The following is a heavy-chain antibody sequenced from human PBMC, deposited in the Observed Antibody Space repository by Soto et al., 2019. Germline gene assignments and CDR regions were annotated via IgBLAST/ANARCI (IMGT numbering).Heavy chain of an antibody. J-gene: IGHJ6*03. V-gene: IGHV3-53*04. CDR3: ARVLAALGSGYYYYMDV. Sequence: GGSLRLSCAASGFTVSSNYMSWVRQAPGKGLEWVSVIYSGGSTYYADSVKGRFTISRHNSKNTLYLQMNSLRAEDTAVYYCARVLAALGSGYYYYMDVWGKGTTVTVSS. CDR2: IYSGGST. CDR1: GFTVSSNY. D-gene: IGHD6-19*01.